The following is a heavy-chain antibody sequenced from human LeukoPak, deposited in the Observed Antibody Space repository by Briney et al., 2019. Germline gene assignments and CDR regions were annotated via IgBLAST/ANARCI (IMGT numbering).Heavy chain of an antibody. CDR3: ARAFAVAGGGSALYYYYYMDV. Sequence: GGSLRLSCAASGFTFTSYGISWVRQAPGQGLEWMGGIIPIFGTANYAQKFQGRVTITADKSTSTAYMELSSLRSEDTAVYYCARAFAVAGGGSALYYYYYMDVWGKGTTVTVSS. V-gene: IGHV1-69*06. CDR2: IIPIFGTA. CDR1: GFTFTSYG. J-gene: IGHJ6*03. D-gene: IGHD6-19*01.